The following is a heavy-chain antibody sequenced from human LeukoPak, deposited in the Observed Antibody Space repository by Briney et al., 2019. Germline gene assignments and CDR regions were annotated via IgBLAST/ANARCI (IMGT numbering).Heavy chain of an antibody. Sequence: GGSLRLSCAASGFTFSDYYMSWIRQAPGKGLERVSYISSSGSTIYYADSVKGRFTISRDNAKNSLYLQMNSLRAEDTAVYYCATLANREYSGYDYYYYYMDVWGKGTTVTVSS. V-gene: IGHV3-11*04. CDR2: ISSSGSTI. CDR1: GFTFSDYY. D-gene: IGHD5-12*01. CDR3: ATLANREYSGYDYYYYYMDV. J-gene: IGHJ6*03.